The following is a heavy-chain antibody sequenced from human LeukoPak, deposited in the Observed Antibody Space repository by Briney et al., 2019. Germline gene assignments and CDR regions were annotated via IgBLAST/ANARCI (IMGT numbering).Heavy chain of an antibody. CDR3: ARGWEGMISILKPFDY. CDR2: INHSAST. V-gene: IGHV4-34*01. CDR1: GGSFSGYY. J-gene: IGHJ4*02. D-gene: IGHD1-26*01. Sequence: SEALSLTCAVYGGSFSGYYWSWIRQPPGKGLEWIGEINHSASTNYNPSLKSRVTISVDTSKNQFSLKLSSVTAADTAVYYCARGWEGMISILKPFDYWGQGTLVTVSS.